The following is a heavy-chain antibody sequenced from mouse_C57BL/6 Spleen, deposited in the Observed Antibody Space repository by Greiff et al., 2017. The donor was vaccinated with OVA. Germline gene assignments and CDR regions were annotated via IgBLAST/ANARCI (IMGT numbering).Heavy chain of an antibody. Sequence: VQLQQSGAELVRPGASVTLSCKASGYTFTDYEMHWVKQTPVHGLEWIGAIDPETGGTAYNQKFKGKAILTADKSSSTACMELRSLTSEDSAVYYCTRSGWDYFDYWGQGTTLTVSS. CDR1: GYTFTDYE. CDR2: IDPETGGT. V-gene: IGHV1-15*01. D-gene: IGHD3-1*01. J-gene: IGHJ2*01. CDR3: TRSGWDYFDY.